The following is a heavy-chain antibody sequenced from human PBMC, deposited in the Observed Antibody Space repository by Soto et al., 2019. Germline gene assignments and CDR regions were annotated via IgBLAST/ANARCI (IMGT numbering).Heavy chain of an antibody. Sequence: ASVXVACRASGYTFTCYYMHCFLQAPGQGLDWVGWINPNSGGTNYAQKFQGRVTMTRDKSISTAYMELSRLRSDDTAVYYCARVPGGVVTDTDIGGSCLETWGQGTLV. CDR3: ARVPGGVVTDTDIGGSCLET. V-gene: IGHV1-2*02. D-gene: IGHD2-15*01. CDR2: INPNSGGT. CDR1: GYTFTCYY. J-gene: IGHJ5*02.